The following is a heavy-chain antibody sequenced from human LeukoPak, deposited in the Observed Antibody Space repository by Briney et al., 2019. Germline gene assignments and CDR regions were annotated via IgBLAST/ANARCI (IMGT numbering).Heavy chain of an antibody. CDR3: ARSVLDQSVNHWFDP. V-gene: IGHV4-59*02. D-gene: IGHD2-2*01. CDR1: GASVRSSY. J-gene: IGHJ5*02. CDR2: IYHTGST. Sequence: SETLSVTCTVSGASVRSSYWTWIRQPPGKGLEWIGDIYHTGSTNYNPSLKSRLTISLDTSKNQFSLKLNSVTAADTAVYYCARSVLDQSVNHWFDPGGQGSLVTVSS.